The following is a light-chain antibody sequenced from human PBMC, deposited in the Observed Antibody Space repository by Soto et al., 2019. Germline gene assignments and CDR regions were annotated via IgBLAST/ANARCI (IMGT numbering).Light chain of an antibody. Sequence: QSALTQPASVSGSPGQSITISCTGTSSDVGGYDYVSWYQQHPGKVPKVMLYEVSNRPSGVSNRFSGSKSGNTASLTISGLQAEAEADYYCSSYTSSNTWVFGGGTKLTVL. CDR1: SSDVGGYDY. CDR2: EVS. V-gene: IGLV2-14*01. CDR3: SSYTSSNTWV. J-gene: IGLJ3*02.